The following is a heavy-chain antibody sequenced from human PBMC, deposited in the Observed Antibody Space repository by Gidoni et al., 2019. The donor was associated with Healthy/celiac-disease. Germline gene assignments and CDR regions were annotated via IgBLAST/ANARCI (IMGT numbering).Heavy chain of an antibody. Sequence: QLQLQESGPGLVKPSETLSLTCTVPGGSISSSSYYWGWIRQPPGKGLEWIGSIYYSGSTYYNPSLKSRVTISVDTSKNQFSLKLSSVTAADTAVYYCASLRFDPYYYGMDVWGQGTTVTVSS. J-gene: IGHJ6*02. V-gene: IGHV4-39*01. CDR3: ASLRFDPYYYGMDV. CDR1: GGSISSSSYY. D-gene: IGHD5-12*01. CDR2: IYYSGST.